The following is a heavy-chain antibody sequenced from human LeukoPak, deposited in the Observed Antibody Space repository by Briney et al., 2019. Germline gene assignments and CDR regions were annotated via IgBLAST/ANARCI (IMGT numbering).Heavy chain of an antibody. Sequence: GASVKVSCKASGYTFTSYDINWVRQATGQGLEWMGWMNPNSGNTGYAQKFQGRVTITRNTSISTAYMELSSLRSEDTAVYYCARAHLYCSSTSCQFDYWGQGTLVTVSS. CDR3: ARAHLYCSSTSCQFDY. D-gene: IGHD2-2*01. J-gene: IGHJ4*02. CDR2: MNPNSGNT. CDR1: GYTFTSYD. V-gene: IGHV1-8*01.